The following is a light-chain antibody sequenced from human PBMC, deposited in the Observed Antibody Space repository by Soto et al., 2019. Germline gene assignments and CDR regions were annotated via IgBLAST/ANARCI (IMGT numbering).Light chain of an antibody. V-gene: IGKV3-15*01. CDR1: QSVSSY. CDR2: GAS. Sequence: ENVLTQSPCTLSLSPGERATLSCRASQSVSSYLAWYQQKPGQAPRLLIYGASTRATGIPARFSGSGSGTEFTLTISSLQSEDFAVYYCQQYNNWPWTFGQGTKVDIK. J-gene: IGKJ1*01. CDR3: QQYNNWPWT.